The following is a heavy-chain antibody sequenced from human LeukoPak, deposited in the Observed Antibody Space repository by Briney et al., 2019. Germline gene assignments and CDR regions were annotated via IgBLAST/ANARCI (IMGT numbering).Heavy chain of an antibody. J-gene: IGHJ3*02. CDR1: GYTFTSYY. V-gene: IGHV1-46*01. CDR2: INPSGGST. Sequence: ASVKVSCKASGYTFTSYYMHWVRQAPGQGLERMGIINPSGGSTSYAQKFQGRVTMTRDMSTSTVYMELSSLRSEDTAVYYCARAKYVEDAFDIWGQGTMVTVSS. CDR3: ARAKYVEDAFDI. D-gene: IGHD3-16*01.